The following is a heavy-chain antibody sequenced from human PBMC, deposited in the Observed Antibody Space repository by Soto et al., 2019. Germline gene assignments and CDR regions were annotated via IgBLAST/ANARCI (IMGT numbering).Heavy chain of an antibody. V-gene: IGHV1-46*01. J-gene: IGHJ6*02. D-gene: IGHD3-3*01. CDR2: INPSGGST. Sequence: GASVKVSCKASGYTFTSYYMHWVRQAPGQGLEWMGIINPSGGSTSYAQKFQGRVTMTRDTSTSTVYMELSSLRSEDTAVYYCARDLGKGYDFWSGYPHYGMDVWGQGTTVTVSS. CDR3: ARDLGKGYDFWSGYPHYGMDV. CDR1: GYTFTSYY.